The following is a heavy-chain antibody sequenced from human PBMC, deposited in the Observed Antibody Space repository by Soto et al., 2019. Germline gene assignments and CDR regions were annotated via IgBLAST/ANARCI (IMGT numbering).Heavy chain of an antibody. Sequence: VQLVESGGGVVQPGRSLRLSCAASGFTFSSYGMHWVRQAPGKGLEWVAVIWYDGSNKYYADSVKGRFTISRDNSKNTLYLQMNSLRAEDTAVYYCARAEYCSGGSCYSDAFDIWGQGTMVTVSS. CDR3: ARAEYCSGGSCYSDAFDI. V-gene: IGHV3-33*01. CDR1: GFTFSSYG. D-gene: IGHD2-15*01. CDR2: IWYDGSNK. J-gene: IGHJ3*02.